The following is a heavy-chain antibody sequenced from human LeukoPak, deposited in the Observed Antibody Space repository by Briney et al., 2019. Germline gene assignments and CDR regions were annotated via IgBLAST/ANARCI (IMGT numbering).Heavy chain of an antibody. D-gene: IGHD3-10*01. CDR1: GYTFTSYG. V-gene: IGHV1-18*01. Sequence: ASVKVSCKASGYTFTSYGISWVRQAPGQGLEWMGWISAYNDNTNYAQKLQGRVTMTTDTSTSTAYMELRSLRSDDTAVYYCARGGKYYYGSGSYTTTRDVWGQGTTVTVSS. CDR3: ARGGKYYYGSGSYTTTRDV. J-gene: IGHJ6*02. CDR2: ISAYNDNT.